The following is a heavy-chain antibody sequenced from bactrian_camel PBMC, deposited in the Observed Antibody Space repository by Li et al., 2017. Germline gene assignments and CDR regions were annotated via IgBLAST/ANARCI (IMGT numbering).Heavy chain of an antibody. CDR2: IESTGTT. Sequence: HVQLVESGGGSVAVGGSLNLSCAAFGFSVAPCMAWFRQVPGKQREEVAGIESTGTTSYADSVKGRFTISKDNAKNTYLQMNNLKPEDTAMYYCATTMSSACSAFVYWGQGTQVTVS. CDR1: GFSVAPC. J-gene: IGHJ4*01. V-gene: IGHV3S53*01. CDR3: ATTMSSACSAFVY. D-gene: IGHD4*01.